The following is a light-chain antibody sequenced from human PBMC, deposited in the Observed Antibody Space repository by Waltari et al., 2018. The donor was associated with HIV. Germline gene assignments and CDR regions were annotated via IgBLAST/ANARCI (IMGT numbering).Light chain of an antibody. CDR2: GAS. Sequence: VMTQSPVSLSVSPGERATLSCRASQSISSNLAWYQQKPGQAPRLLIYGASTRATGIPARFSGSGSGTEFTLTISSLQSEDFALYYCQHYNNWPPWTFGQGTKVEIK. CDR3: QHYNNWPPWT. J-gene: IGKJ1*01. V-gene: IGKV3-15*01. CDR1: QSISSN.